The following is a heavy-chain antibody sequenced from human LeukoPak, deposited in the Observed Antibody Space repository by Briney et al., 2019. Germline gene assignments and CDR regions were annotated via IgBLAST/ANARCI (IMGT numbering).Heavy chain of an antibody. CDR3: ARDTGTYYDFWGSYLSYGMDV. J-gene: IGHJ6*02. CDR2: TSYDGNNK. Sequence: GGSLRLSCTASGLIFSDHAMHWVRQAPGKGLEWVAVTSYDGNNKYYAESVEGRFTISRDNSKNTIYLQMNSLRAEDTALYFCARDTGTYYDFWGSYLSYGMDVWGQGTTVAVSS. CDR1: GLIFSDHA. D-gene: IGHD3-3*01. V-gene: IGHV3-30-3*01.